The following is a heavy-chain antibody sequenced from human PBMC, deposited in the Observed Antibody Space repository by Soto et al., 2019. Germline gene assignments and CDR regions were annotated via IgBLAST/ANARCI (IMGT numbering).Heavy chain of an antibody. CDR3: ARVFSGSYSDY. CDR2: IFHSGST. J-gene: IGHJ4*02. D-gene: IGHD1-26*01. CDR1: GGSIRSNNW. V-gene: IGHV4-4*02. Sequence: QVQLQESGPGLVKPSGTLSLTCAVSGGSIRSNNWWSWVRQPPGKGLEWIGEIFHSGSTNYNQSLKTRVTISVDKSKKQFSLKLSSVTAADTAVYYCARVFSGSYSDYWGQGTLVTVSS.